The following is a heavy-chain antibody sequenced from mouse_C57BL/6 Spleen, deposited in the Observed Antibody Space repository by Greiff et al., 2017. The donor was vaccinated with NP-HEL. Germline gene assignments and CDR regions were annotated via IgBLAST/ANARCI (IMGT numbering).Heavy chain of an antibody. CDR3: ARSGSNSWFFMDY. J-gene: IGHJ4*01. V-gene: IGHV1-52*01. Sequence: QVQLKQPGAELVRPGSSVKLSCKASGYTFTSYWMHWVKQRPIQGLEWIGNIDPSDSETHYNQKFKDKATLTVDKSSSTAYMQRSSLTSEDAAVYYCARSGSNSWFFMDYWGQGTSVTVSS. CDR1: GYTFTSYW. D-gene: IGHD2-5*01. CDR2: IDPSDSET.